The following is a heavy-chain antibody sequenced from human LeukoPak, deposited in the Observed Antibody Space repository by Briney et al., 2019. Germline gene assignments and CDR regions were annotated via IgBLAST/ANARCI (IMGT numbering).Heavy chain of an antibody. CDR1: GYTFTSYY. D-gene: IGHD6-13*01. CDR2: INPSGGST. J-gene: IGHJ5*02. V-gene: IGHV1-46*01. Sequence: ASVKVSCKASGYTFTSYYMHWVRQAPGQGLEWMGLINPSGGSTSYAQKFQGRVTMTTDTSTSTAYMELRSLRSDDTAVYYCARSSGIAAAGERNWFDPWGQGTLVTVSS. CDR3: ARSSGIAAAGERNWFDP.